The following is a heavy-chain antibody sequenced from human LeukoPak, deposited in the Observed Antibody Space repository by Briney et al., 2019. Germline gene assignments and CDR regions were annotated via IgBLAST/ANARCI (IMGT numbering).Heavy chain of an antibody. Sequence: GGSLRLSCAASGFTFSSYSMNWVRQAPGKGLEWVSSISSSSSYIYYADSVEGRFTISRDNAKNSLYLQMKSLRAEDTAVYYCARCYNDYGNYYYYYYMDVWGKGTTVTVSS. CDR1: GFTFSSYS. V-gene: IGHV3-21*01. CDR3: ARCYNDYGNYYYYYYMDV. CDR2: ISSSSSYI. D-gene: IGHD4-17*01. J-gene: IGHJ6*03.